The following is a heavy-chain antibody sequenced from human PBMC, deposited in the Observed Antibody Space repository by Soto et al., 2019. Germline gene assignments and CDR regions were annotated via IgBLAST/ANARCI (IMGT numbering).Heavy chain of an antibody. J-gene: IGHJ6*02. D-gene: IGHD3-10*01. CDR1: GYTFTNYG. Sequence: QVQLVQSGAEVKKPGASVKVSCKASGYTFTNYGISWVRQAPGQGLEWMGWISDYNGNTYYGKKFQGRVTMTTDTSTRKAYMELKSLRSDDTAVYYCAREGYYSGSGSYSPPRYYGMDVWGQGTTVTVSS. CDR3: AREGYYSGSGSYSPPRYYGMDV. CDR2: ISDYNGNT. V-gene: IGHV1-18*04.